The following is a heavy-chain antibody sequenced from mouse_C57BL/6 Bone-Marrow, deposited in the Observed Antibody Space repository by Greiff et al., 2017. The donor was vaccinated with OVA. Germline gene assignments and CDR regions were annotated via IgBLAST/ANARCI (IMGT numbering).Heavy chain of an antibody. V-gene: IGHV1-4*01. CDR1: GYTFTSYT. J-gene: IGHJ1*03. CDR3: ARKIKGGYFDV. CDR2: INPSSGYT. D-gene: IGHD2-4*01. Sequence: QVQLQQSGADLARPGASVKMSCKASGYTFTSYTMHWVKQRPGQGLEWIGYINPSSGYTKYNQKFKDKATLTADKSSSTAYMQLSSLTSEDSAVYYCARKIKGGYFDVWGTGTTVTVSS.